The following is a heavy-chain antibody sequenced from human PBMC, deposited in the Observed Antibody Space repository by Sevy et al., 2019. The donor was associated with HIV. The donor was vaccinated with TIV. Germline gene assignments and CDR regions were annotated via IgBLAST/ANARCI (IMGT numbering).Heavy chain of an antibody. Sequence: GWSLRLSCAASGFTFSDYYMSWIRQAPGKGLEWVSYISSSGSTIYYADSVKGRFTISRDNAKNSLYLQMNSLRAEDTAVYYCARYYDFWSGYSKEMYFDYWGQGTLVTVSS. D-gene: IGHD3-3*01. CDR3: ARYYDFWSGYSKEMYFDY. CDR1: GFTFSDYY. CDR2: ISSSGSTI. V-gene: IGHV3-11*01. J-gene: IGHJ4*02.